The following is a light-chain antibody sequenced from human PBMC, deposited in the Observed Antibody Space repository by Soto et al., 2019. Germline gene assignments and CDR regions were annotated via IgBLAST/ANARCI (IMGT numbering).Light chain of an antibody. V-gene: IGLV2-8*01. CDR3: SSYAGSNWYV. Sequence: SALTQPPPPSGSPGQSVTPPCPGTNKDVGGYNYVSWYQQYPGKAPKLIIYEVNERPSGVPDRFSGSKSGNTASLTVSGLQTADEADYYCSSYAGSNWYVFGTGTKVTVL. CDR1: NKDVGGYNY. CDR2: EVN. J-gene: IGLJ1*01.